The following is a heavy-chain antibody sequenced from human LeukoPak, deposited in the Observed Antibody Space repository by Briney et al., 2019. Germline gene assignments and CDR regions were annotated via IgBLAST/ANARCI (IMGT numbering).Heavy chain of an antibody. V-gene: IGHV1-2*04. Sequence: ASVKVSCKASGYTFTGYYMHWVRQAPGQGLEWMGWINPNSGGTNYAQKFQGWVTMTRDTSISTAYMELSRLRSDDTAVYYCARGSSGWYMGNWFDPWGQGTLVTVSS. D-gene: IGHD6-19*01. CDR1: GYTFTGYY. J-gene: IGHJ5*02. CDR3: ARGSSGWYMGNWFDP. CDR2: INPNSGGT.